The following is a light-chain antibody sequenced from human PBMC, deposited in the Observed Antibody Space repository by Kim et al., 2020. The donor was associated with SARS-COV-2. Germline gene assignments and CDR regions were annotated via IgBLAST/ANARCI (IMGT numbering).Light chain of an antibody. Sequence: GQRVTISCSGSRSNIGSNIVNWYQQLPGAAPKLLIYNNNQRPSEVPDRFSGSKSGTSASLAISGLQSEDEADYYCAAWDDSLIAVVFGGGTQLTVL. CDR3: AAWDDSLIAVV. V-gene: IGLV1-44*01. CDR1: RSNIGSNI. J-gene: IGLJ2*01. CDR2: NNN.